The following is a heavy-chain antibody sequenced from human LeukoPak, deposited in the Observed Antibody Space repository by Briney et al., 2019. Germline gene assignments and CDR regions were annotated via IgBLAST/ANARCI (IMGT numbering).Heavy chain of an antibody. V-gene: IGHV3-66*01. CDR1: GFTLSSNY. Sequence: GGSLRLSCAPSGFTLSSNYISSGRQAPGKELEWGSVIYSGGSTYYADSVKGRFTISRDNSKNPLYLQMNSLRAEDTAVYYCARSADSSGYYDYWGQGTLVTVSS. D-gene: IGHD3-22*01. CDR2: IYSGGST. J-gene: IGHJ4*02. CDR3: ARSADSSGYYDY.